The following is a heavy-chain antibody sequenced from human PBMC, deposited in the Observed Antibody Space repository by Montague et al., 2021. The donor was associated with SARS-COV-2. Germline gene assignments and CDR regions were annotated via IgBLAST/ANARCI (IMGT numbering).Heavy chain of an antibody. CDR3: ARDKAEYIVVVPAVPLAGGMDF. CDR1: GGSISSGGYY. V-gene: IGHV4-39*07. Sequence: SETLSLTCTVSGGSISSGGYYWSWIRQPPGKGLEWIGSIYYSGSTYYNPSLKSRVTISVDTSKNQFSLKLSSVTAADTAVYYCARDKAEYIVVVPAVPLAGGMDFWGQGTTVTVSS. D-gene: IGHD2-2*01. CDR2: IYYSGST. J-gene: IGHJ6*02.